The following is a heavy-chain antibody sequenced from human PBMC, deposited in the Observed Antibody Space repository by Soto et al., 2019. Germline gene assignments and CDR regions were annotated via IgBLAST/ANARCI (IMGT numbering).Heavy chain of an antibody. V-gene: IGHV4-34*01. CDR3: AREWGARIAASNWFDP. D-gene: IGHD6-13*01. CDR1: GGSFSDYY. CDR2: INQSGSG. Sequence: QVQLQQWGAGLLKPSETLSLTCAVYGGSFSDYYWSWIRQPPGKGLEGIGEINQSGSGNYNPSLKRGVTISLDRTKTQCPLRLSSVTAADTAVYYCAREWGARIAASNWFDPWGQGTLVTVSS. J-gene: IGHJ5*02.